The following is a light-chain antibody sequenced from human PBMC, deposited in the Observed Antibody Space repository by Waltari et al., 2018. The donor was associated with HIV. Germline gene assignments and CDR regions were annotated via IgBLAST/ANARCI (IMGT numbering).Light chain of an antibody. J-gene: IGLJ1*01. Sequence: QSVLTQPPSASGTLGQSVTISCPGSSSNVGSKPVYWFQQVSGTAPKLLIYRDYQRRSGIPDRFSGSKSGASASLTISGFRSEDEADYYCVAWDDSLSGYVFGTGTKVSVL. CDR1: SSNVGSKP. V-gene: IGLV1-47*01. CDR3: VAWDDSLSGYV. CDR2: RDY.